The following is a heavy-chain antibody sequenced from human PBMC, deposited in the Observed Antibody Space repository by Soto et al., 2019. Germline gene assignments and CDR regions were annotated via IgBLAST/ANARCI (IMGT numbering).Heavy chain of an antibody. CDR3: AKDFLLWGSFPDPGASDY. D-gene: IGHD3-16*01. J-gene: IGHJ4*02. CDR1: GFTFSSYA. V-gene: IGHV3-30*18. Sequence: QVELVESGGGVVQPGKSLRLSCAASGFTFSSYAIHWVRQAPGKGLEWVAVISYDGSNKFYADSVKGRFTISRDNSNDTVYLQMDSLRAEDTAVYYCAKDFLLWGSFPDPGASDYWGQGTLVNVSS. CDR2: ISYDGSNK.